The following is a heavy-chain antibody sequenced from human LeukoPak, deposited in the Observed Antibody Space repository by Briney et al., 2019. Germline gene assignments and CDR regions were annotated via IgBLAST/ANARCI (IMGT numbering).Heavy chain of an antibody. V-gene: IGHV4-4*07. CDR2: IYTSGST. Sequence: TSETLSLTCTVSGGSISSYYWSWIRQPAGKGLEWIGRIYTSGSTNYNPSLKSRVTISVDTSKNQFSLKLSSVTAADTAVYYCARVKYSYGWDYYYYMDVWGKGTTVTISS. J-gene: IGHJ6*03. CDR1: GGSISSYY. CDR3: ARVKYSYGWDYYYYMDV. D-gene: IGHD5-18*01.